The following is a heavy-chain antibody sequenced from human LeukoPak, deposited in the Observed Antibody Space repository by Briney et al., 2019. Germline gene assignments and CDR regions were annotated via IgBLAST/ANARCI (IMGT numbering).Heavy chain of an antibody. CDR3: ARDLAASITMVRGVTCMDV. CDR1: GYTFTSYD. Sequence: GASVKVSCKASGYTFTSYDINWVRQATGQGLEWMGWMNPNSGNTGYAQKFQGRVTMTGNTSISTAYMELSSLRSEDTAVYYCARDLAASITMVRGVTCMDVWGQGTTVTVSS. J-gene: IGHJ6*02. CDR2: MNPNSGNT. D-gene: IGHD3-10*01. V-gene: IGHV1-8*01.